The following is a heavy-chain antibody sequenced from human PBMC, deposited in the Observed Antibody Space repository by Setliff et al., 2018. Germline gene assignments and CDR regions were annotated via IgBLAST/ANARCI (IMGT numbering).Heavy chain of an antibody. Sequence: SVKVSCKASGGTFSSYAISWVRQAPGQGLEWMGGIIPIFGTANYAQKFQGRVTITADESTSTAYMELSSLRSEDTAVYYCASRTHPHVITGITQGGGWWYYYYMDVWGKGTTVTVSS. J-gene: IGHJ6*03. V-gene: IGHV1-69*13. D-gene: IGHD1-7*01. CDR3: ASRTHPHVITGITQGGGWWYYYYMDV. CDR1: GGTFSSYA. CDR2: IIPIFGTA.